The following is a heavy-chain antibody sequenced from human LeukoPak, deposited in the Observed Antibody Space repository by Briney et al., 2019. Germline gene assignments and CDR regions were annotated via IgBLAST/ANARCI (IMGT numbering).Heavy chain of an antibody. CDR1: GGSISSYY. V-gene: IGHV4-59*01. Sequence: SETLSLTCTVSGGSISSYYWSWIRQPPGKGLEWVGYIYYSGSTNYNPSLKSRVTISVNTSKNQFSLKLSSVTAAATAVYYCAKVRIVVLVAATRNYYYYYMDVWGKGTTVTVSS. D-gene: IGHD2-15*01. J-gene: IGHJ6*03. CDR2: IYYSGST. CDR3: AKVRIVVLVAATRNYYYYYMDV.